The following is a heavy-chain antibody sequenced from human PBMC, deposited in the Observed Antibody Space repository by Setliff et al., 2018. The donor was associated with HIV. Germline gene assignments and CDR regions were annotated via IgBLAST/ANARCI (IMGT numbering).Heavy chain of an antibody. D-gene: IGHD5-12*01. J-gene: IGHJ4*02. V-gene: IGHV4-34*01. Sequence: ETLSLTCAVYGGSFSGYYWSWIRQPPGKGLEWIGEINHRGSTNRNPSLKSRVSISVDTSKNQFSLKLSSVTAADTAVYYCATLKMATIYRDFDYWGQGTLVTVSS. CDR3: ATLKMATIYRDFDY. CDR1: GGSFSGYY. CDR2: INHRGST.